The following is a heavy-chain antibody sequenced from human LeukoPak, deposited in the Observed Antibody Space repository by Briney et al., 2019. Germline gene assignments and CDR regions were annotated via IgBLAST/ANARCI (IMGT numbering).Heavy chain of an antibody. V-gene: IGHV1-46*01. D-gene: IGHD5-12*01. Sequence: ASVKVSCKASGYTFTGYYMHWVRQAPGQGLEWMGLINPTGGSTGYAQKFQGRVTMTRDMSTSTDYMELSSLRSEDTAIYYCARGPSGYHNTGGQGTLVTVSS. CDR3: ARGPSGYHNT. J-gene: IGHJ4*02. CDR1: GYTFTGYY. CDR2: INPTGGST.